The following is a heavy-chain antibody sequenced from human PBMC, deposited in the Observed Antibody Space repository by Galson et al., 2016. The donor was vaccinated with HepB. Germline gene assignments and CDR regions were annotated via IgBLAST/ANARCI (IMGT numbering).Heavy chain of an antibody. CDR1: GFSLSTSGVG. V-gene: IGHV2-5*02. Sequence: PALVKPTQTLTLTCTFSGFSLSTSGVGVAWIRQPPGKALVWLTLIYWDDDKRYSPSLKTRLTITKDTSKNQVVLTMTDMDPVDTATYYCAHRRFGWFGDYFDYWGQGTLVTVSS. CDR3: AHRRFGWFGDYFDY. D-gene: IGHD3-10*01. J-gene: IGHJ4*02. CDR2: IYWDDDK.